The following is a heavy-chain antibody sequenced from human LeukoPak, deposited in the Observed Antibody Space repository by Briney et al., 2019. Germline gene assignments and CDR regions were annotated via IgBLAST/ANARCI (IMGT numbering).Heavy chain of an antibody. CDR1: GFTFSNYA. CDR3: ARAAAVSGAFRDNWFDP. D-gene: IGHD2-15*01. V-gene: IGHV3-23*01. J-gene: IGHJ5*02. Sequence: PGGSLRLSCAASGFTFSNYAMSWVRQAPGKGLEWVSGISGNGGSTYYADSVKGRFTISRDNSKNTLYLQMNSLRAEDTAVYYCARAAAVSGAFRDNWFDPWGQGSLVTVSS. CDR2: ISGNGGST.